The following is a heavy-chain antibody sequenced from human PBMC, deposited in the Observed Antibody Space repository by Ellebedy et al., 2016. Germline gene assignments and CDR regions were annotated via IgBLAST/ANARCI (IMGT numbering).Heavy chain of an antibody. CDR3: TRGYYGSGRNGLDV. CDR1: GFTFSTYS. CDR2: ISSSSSTI. Sequence: GGSLRLSXATSGFTFSTYSMTWVRQAPGKGLEWVSYISSSSSTILYEDSVKGRFTISRDSAKNLLYLEMNSLRVDDTAVYYCTRGYYGSGRNGLDVWGQGTTVTVFS. V-gene: IGHV3-48*04. J-gene: IGHJ6*02. D-gene: IGHD3-10*01.